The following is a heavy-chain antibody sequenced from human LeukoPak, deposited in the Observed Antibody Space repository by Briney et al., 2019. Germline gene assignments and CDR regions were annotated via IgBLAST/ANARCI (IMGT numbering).Heavy chain of an antibody. J-gene: IGHJ3*02. CDR2: ISSSGSTI. CDR1: RFTFSDYY. CDR3: AGAKSWGHDAFDI. V-gene: IGHV3-11*01. Sequence: GGSLRLSCAASRFTFSDYYMSWIRQAPGKGLEWVSYISSSGSTIYYADSVKGRFTISRDNAKNSLYLQMNSLRAEDTAVYYCAGAKSWGHDAFDIWGQGTMVTVSS. D-gene: IGHD7-27*01.